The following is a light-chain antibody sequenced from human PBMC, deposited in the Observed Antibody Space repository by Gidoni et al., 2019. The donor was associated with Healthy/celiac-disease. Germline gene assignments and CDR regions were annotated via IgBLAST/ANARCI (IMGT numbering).Light chain of an antibody. CDR2: GKN. V-gene: IGLV3-19*01. Sequence: SSERTQEPAVSVALGQTVRITCHGDSLRSYYSSWYQQKPGQAPVLVIYGKNNRPSGIPDRFSGSSSGNTASLTITGAQAEDEADYYCNSRDSSGNHLVFGGGTKLTVL. CDR1: SLRSYY. CDR3: NSRDSSGNHLV. J-gene: IGLJ3*02.